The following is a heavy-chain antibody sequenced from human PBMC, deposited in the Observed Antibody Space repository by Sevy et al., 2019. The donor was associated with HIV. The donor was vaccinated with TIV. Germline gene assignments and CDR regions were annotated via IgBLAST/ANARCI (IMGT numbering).Heavy chain of an antibody. CDR1: GGSISSGEYY. V-gene: IGHV4-30-4*01. J-gene: IGHJ1*01. D-gene: IGHD6-13*01. Sequence: SETLSLTCTVSGGSISSGEYYWSWIRQPPGKGLEWIGYIYYSGSTYYNPSLKSRVTISVDTSKNQFSLKLSSVTAADKAVYYCARGSSSLGEYFQHWGQGTLVTVSS. CDR3: ARGSSSLGEYFQH. CDR2: IYYSGST.